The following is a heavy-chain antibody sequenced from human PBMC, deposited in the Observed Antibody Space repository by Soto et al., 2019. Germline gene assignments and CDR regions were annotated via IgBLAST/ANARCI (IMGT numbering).Heavy chain of an antibody. CDR2: IYHSGST. Sequence: QLQLQESGSGLVKPSQTLSLTCAVSGGSISSGGYSWSWIRQPPGKGLEWIGYIYHSGSTYYNPSLNSRVTISVARSKNQCSLKLSSATAADTAVYYSAGGRIGTGPDYWGQGTLVTVSS. V-gene: IGHV4-30-2*01. J-gene: IGHJ4*02. D-gene: IGHD3-16*01. CDR3: AGGRIGTGPDY. CDR1: GGSISSGGYS.